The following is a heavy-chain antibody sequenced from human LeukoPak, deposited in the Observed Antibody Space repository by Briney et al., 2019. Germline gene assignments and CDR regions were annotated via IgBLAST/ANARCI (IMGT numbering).Heavy chain of an antibody. CDR3: ASLGGYQNGNFDY. CDR2: IYQSGTT. CDR1: GYSISSGYF. Sequence: SETLSLTCAVSGYSISSGYFWGWIRQPPGKGLEWIGSIYQSGTTYYNPSLKSRVTISIYTSKNQFSLKLISVTAADTAVYYCASLGGYQNGNFDYWGQGTLVTVSS. J-gene: IGHJ4*02. D-gene: IGHD2-2*01. V-gene: IGHV4-38-2*01.